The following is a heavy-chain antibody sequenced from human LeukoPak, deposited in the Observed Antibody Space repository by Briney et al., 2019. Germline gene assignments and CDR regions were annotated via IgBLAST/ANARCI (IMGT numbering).Heavy chain of an antibody. CDR3: ARRSYCYSTSCYGYWFDS. Sequence: GESLKISCKGSGYSFTSYWIGWVRQMPGKGLEWMGMIYPGDSDTRYSPSFQGQVTISADKSISTAYLQWSSLKASDTAMYYCARRSYCYSTSCYGYWFDSWGQGTLVTVSS. D-gene: IGHD2-2*01. CDR2: IYPGDSDT. CDR1: GYSFTSYW. J-gene: IGHJ5*01. V-gene: IGHV5-51*01.